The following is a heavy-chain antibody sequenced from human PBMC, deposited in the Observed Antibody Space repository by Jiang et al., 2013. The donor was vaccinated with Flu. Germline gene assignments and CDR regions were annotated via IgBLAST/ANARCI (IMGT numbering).Heavy chain of an antibody. V-gene: IGHV5-51*01. CDR3: ARKEYNCGGDCLVDY. D-gene: IGHD2-21*02. CDR1: GYSFTSYW. Sequence: VQLVESGAEVKKPGESLKISCKGSGYSFTSYWIGWVRQMPGKGLEWMGIIYPGDSDTRYSPSFQGQVTISADKSISTAYLQWSSLKASDTAMYYCARKEYNCGGDCLVDYWGQGTLVTVSS. CDR2: IYPGDSDT. J-gene: IGHJ4*02.